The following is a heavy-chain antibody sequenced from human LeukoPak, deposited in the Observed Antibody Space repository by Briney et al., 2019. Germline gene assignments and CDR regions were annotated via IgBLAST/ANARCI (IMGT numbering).Heavy chain of an antibody. CDR1: GFTVSSNS. D-gene: IGHD4/OR15-4a*01. V-gene: IGHV3-53*01. Sequence: GGSLRLSCTVSGFTVSSNSRSWVRQAPGKGLEWVSFIYSDNTHYSDSVKGRFTISRDNSKNTLYLQMNSLRAEDTAVYYCARRAGAYSHPYDYWGQGTLVTVSS. CDR2: IYSDNT. J-gene: IGHJ4*02. CDR3: ARRAGAYSHPYDY.